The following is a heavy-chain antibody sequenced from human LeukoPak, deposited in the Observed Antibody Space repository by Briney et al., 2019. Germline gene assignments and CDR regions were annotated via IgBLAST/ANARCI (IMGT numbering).Heavy chain of an antibody. Sequence: GGSLRLSCAASGFTFSSYAMSWVRQAPGKGLEWLSVIYTDGSTYYADSVKGRFTISRHNSKNTLDLQMNSLRDEDTAVYYCARDRGANWFDPWGQGTLVTVSS. CDR3: ARDRGANWFDP. CDR2: IYTDGST. CDR1: GFTFSSYA. J-gene: IGHJ5*02. D-gene: IGHD1-26*01. V-gene: IGHV3-53*04.